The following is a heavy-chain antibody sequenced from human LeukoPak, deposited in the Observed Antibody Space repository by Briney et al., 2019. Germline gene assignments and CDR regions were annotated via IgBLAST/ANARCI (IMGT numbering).Heavy chain of an antibody. CDR3: AMLLLWFGEGPFDY. Sequence: PSGGSLRLSCAASGFTFSSYWMTWVRQAPGKGLEWVSAISGSGGSTYYADSVKGRFTISRDNSKNTLYLQMNSLRAEDTAVYYCAMLLLWFGEGPFDYWGQGTLVTVSS. V-gene: IGHV3-23*01. CDR2: ISGSGGST. D-gene: IGHD3-10*01. CDR1: GFTFSSYW. J-gene: IGHJ4*02.